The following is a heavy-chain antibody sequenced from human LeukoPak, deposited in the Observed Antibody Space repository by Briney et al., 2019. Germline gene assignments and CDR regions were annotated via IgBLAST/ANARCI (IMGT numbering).Heavy chain of an antibody. D-gene: IGHD3-22*01. J-gene: IGHJ4*02. V-gene: IGHV4-34*01. CDR3: ARVSGDSSGYYLD. Sequence: SETLSLTCAVYGGSFSGYYWSWIRQPPGKGLEWIGEINHSGSTNYNPSLKSRVTISVDTSKNQFSLKLSSVTAADTAVYYCARVSGDSSGYYLDWGQGTLATVSS. CDR2: INHSGST. CDR1: GGSFSGYY.